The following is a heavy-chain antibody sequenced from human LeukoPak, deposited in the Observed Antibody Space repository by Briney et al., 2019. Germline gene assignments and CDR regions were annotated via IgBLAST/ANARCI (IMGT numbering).Heavy chain of an antibody. CDR3: ATIYGDYAFDY. Sequence: SETLSLTCVVYGESFSGYYWTWIRQPPGKGLEWIGEIIDTGSTKYNSSLKSRVTISVDTSKNEFSLKLSSVTAADTAVYYCATIYGDYAFDYWGQGTLVTVSS. CDR1: GESFSGYY. D-gene: IGHD4-17*01. CDR2: IIDTGST. J-gene: IGHJ4*02. V-gene: IGHV4-34*12.